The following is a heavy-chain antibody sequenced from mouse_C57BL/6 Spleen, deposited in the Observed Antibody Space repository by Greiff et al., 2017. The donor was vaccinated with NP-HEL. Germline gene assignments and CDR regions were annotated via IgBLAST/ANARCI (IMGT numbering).Heavy chain of an antibody. Sequence: VQLQQSGAELVRPGASVTLSCKASGYTFTDYEMHWVKQTPVHGLEWIGAIDPETGGTAYNQKFKGKAILTADKSSSTAYMELRSLTSEDSAVYYCTRLNGYPYAMDYWGQGTSVTVSS. V-gene: IGHV1-15*01. CDR3: TRLNGYPYAMDY. D-gene: IGHD2-2*01. J-gene: IGHJ4*01. CDR2: IDPETGGT. CDR1: GYTFTDYE.